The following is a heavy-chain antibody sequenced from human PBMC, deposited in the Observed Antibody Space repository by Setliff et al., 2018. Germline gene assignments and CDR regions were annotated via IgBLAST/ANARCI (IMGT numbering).Heavy chain of an antibody. CDR3: ARDLRGSLLRIVGATTHFDY. J-gene: IGHJ4*02. CDR1: GFTFSSDP. V-gene: IGHV3-48*04. CDR2: IRNDGATT. Sequence: GGSLRLSCAASGFTFSSDPMNWVRQAPGKGLEWLSNIRNDGATTSYADSVKGRFTISRDNAKNSLYLQMNSLRAEDTALYYCARDLRGSLLRIVGATTHFDYWGQGTLVTVSS. D-gene: IGHD1-26*01.